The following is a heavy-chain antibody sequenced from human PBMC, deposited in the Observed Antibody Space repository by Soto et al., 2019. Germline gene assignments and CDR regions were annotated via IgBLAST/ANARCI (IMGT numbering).Heavy chain of an antibody. V-gene: IGHV3-64*01. CDR3: AKTSMTTVTINWYFDL. CDR2: ISSNGGST. Sequence: GGSLRLSCAASGFTFSSYAMHWVRPAPGKGLEYVSAISSNGGSTYYANSVKGRFTISRDNSKNTLYLQMGSLRAEDMAVYYCAKTSMTTVTINWYFDLWGRGTLVTVSS. CDR1: GFTFSSYA. J-gene: IGHJ2*01. D-gene: IGHD4-17*01.